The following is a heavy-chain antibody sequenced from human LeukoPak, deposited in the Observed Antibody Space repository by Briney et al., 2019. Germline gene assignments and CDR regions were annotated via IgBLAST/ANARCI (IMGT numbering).Heavy chain of an antibody. V-gene: IGHV3-11*04. Sequence: GGSLRLSCAASGFTFSDYYMSWIRQAPGKGLEWVSYISSSGNTIYYADSGRGRFTISRDNAKNSLYLQMNSLRAEDSAVYYCARALWGYNLIDYYYYYMDVWGKGTTVTVSS. CDR2: ISSSGNTI. J-gene: IGHJ6*03. CDR3: ARALWGYNLIDYYYYYMDV. D-gene: IGHD5-24*01. CDR1: GFTFSDYY.